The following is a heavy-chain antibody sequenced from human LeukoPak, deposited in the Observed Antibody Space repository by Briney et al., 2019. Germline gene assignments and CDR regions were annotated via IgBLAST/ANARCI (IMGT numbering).Heavy chain of an antibody. J-gene: IGHJ6*03. CDR2: IYPGDSDT. Sequence: GESLKISCKGSGYSFTSYWIGWGRQMPGKGLEWMGIIYPGDSDTRYSPSFQGQVTISADKFISTAYLQWSRLKASDTAMYYCARLISGSGSSPYYYYYMDVWGKGTTVTVSS. D-gene: IGHD3-10*01. CDR1: GYSFTSYW. V-gene: IGHV5-51*01. CDR3: ARLISGSGSSPYYYYYMDV.